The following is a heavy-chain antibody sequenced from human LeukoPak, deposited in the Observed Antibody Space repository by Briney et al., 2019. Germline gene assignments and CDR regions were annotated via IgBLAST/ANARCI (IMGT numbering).Heavy chain of an antibody. Sequence: PSETLSLTGTVSGGSLRSYYWSSLRQPAGKGVEWIGRIYTSGSTNYNPSLKSRVTMSVDTSKNQFSLKLSSVTAADTGVYYCARVLLLFGELFDAFDIWGQGTMVTVSS. CDR2: IYTSGST. D-gene: IGHD3-10*01. CDR1: GGSLRSYY. V-gene: IGHV4-4*07. J-gene: IGHJ3*02. CDR3: ARVLLLFGELFDAFDI.